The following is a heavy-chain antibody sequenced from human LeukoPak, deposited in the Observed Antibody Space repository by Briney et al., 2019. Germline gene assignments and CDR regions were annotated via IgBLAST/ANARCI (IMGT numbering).Heavy chain of an antibody. J-gene: IGHJ4*02. CDR3: AKHLTAHGSGWLDY. CDR1: GFTFSSYA. Sequence: GGSLRLSCAASGFTFSSYAMSWVHQAPGKGLEWVSGISDSGGSTYYADSVKGRFTVSRDNSKNTLWLQMNSLRAEDTAVYHCAKHLTAHGSGWLDYWGQGTLVTVSS. CDR2: ISDSGGST. V-gene: IGHV3-23*01. D-gene: IGHD6-19*01.